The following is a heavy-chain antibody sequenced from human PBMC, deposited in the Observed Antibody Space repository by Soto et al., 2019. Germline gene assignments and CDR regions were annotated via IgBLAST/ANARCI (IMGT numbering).Heavy chain of an antibody. J-gene: IGHJ4*02. D-gene: IGHD3-10*01. V-gene: IGHV1-3*01. CDR1: GYTFTSYA. CDR2: INAGNGNT. CDR3: ARDLTMVRGAPAY. Sequence: ASVKVSCKASGYTFTSYAMHWVRQAPGQRLEWMGWINAGNGNTKYSQKFQGRVTITRDTSASTAYMELSSLRSEDTAVYYCARDLTMVRGAPAYWGRGTLVTVSS.